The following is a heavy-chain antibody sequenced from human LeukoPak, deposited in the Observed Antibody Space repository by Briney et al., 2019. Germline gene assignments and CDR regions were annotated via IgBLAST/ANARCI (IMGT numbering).Heavy chain of an antibody. D-gene: IGHD3-3*01. CDR1: GGSFSGYY. CDR3: ARERLDYDFWSGYSRRRHYYYYMDV. V-gene: IGHV4-34*01. CDR2: INHSGST. J-gene: IGHJ6*03. Sequence: SETLSLTCAVYGGSFSGYYWSWIRQPPGKGLEWIGEINHSGSTNYNPSLKSRVTISVDTSKNQFSLKLSSVTAADTAVYYCARERLDYDFWSGYSRRRHYYYYMDVWGKGTRSPSP.